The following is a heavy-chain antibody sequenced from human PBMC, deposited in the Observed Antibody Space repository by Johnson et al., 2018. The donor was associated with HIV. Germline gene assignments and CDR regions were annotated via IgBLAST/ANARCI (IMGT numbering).Heavy chain of an antibody. CDR1: GFTFSSYW. J-gene: IGHJ3*02. CDR2: INWNGGST. V-gene: IGHV3-20*04. CDR3: ARDGEWELEDAFDI. D-gene: IGHD1-26*01. Sequence: VQLVESGGGVVQPGGSLRLSCAASGFTFSSYWMSWVRQAPGKGLEWVSGINWNGGSTGYADSVKGRFTISRDNAKNSLYLQMNSLRAEDTAVYYCARDGEWELEDAFDIWGQGTMVTFSS.